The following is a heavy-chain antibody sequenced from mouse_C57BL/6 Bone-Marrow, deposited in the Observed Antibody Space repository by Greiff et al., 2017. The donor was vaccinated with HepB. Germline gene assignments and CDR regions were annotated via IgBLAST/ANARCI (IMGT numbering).Heavy chain of an antibody. J-gene: IGHJ1*03. CDR2: ISYDGSN. CDR1: GYSITSGYY. D-gene: IGHD1-1*01. V-gene: IGHV3-6*01. Sequence: VQLKQSGPGLVKPSQSLSLTCSVTGYSITSGYYWNWIRQFPGNKLEWMGYISYDGSNNYNPSLKNRISITRDTSKNQFFLKLNSVTTEDTATYYCARAYGWYFDVWGTGTTVTVSS. CDR3: ARAYGWYFDV.